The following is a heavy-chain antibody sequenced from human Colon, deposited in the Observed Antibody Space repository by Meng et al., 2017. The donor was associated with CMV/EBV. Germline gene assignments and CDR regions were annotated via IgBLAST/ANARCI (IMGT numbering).Heavy chain of an antibody. V-gene: IGHV3-74*01. J-gene: IGHJ4*02. CDR1: GFTFSRKW. CDR2: INTDGSTT. Sequence: EVQLVEAGGGLVLPGGSLRLSCAASGFTFSRKWMHWVRQGPGKGLVWVSRINTDGSTTYYADSVKGRFTISRDNAKNTLYLQMNSLRAEDTAVYYCASRDYWGQGTLVTVSS. CDR3: ASRDY.